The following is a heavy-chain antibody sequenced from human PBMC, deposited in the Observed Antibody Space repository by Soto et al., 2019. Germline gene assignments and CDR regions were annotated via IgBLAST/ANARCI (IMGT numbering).Heavy chain of an antibody. CDR3: ATLRLAERLLIDY. J-gene: IGHJ4*02. D-gene: IGHD6-19*01. V-gene: IGHV1-24*01. CDR1: GYTLAELS. Sequence: ASVKVSCTVSGYTLAELSMHWVRQAPGKGLEWMGGFDPEDGETIYAQKFQGRVTMTEDTSTDTAYMELSSLRSEDTAVYYCATLRLAERLLIDYWGQGTLVTVSS. CDR2: FDPEDGET.